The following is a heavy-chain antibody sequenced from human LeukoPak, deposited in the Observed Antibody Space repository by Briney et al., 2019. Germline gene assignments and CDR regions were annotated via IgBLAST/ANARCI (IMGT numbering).Heavy chain of an antibody. CDR1: GGSFSGYY. CDR2: INHSGST. V-gene: IGHV4-34*01. J-gene: IGHJ5*02. D-gene: IGHD6-13*01. CDR3: ARLGAAATTAWFDP. Sequence: KSSETLSLTCAVYGGSFSGYYWSWIRQPPGKGLEWIGEINHSGSTNYNPSLKSRVTISVDTSKNQFSLKLSSVTAADTAVYYCARLGAAATTAWFDPWGQGTLVTVSS.